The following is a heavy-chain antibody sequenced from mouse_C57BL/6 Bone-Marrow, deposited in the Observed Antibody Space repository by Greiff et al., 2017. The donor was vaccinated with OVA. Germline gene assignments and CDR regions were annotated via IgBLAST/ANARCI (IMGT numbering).Heavy chain of an antibody. V-gene: IGHV5-6*02. CDR2: ISSGGSYT. CDR3: ARHYSNYVAWFAY. CDR1: GFTFSSYG. J-gene: IGHJ3*01. Sequence: EVKLVESGGDLVKPGGSLKLSCAASGFTFSSYGMSWVRQTPDKRLEWVATISSGGSYTYYPDSVKGRFTISRDNAKNTLYLQMSSLKSEDTAMYYCARHYSNYVAWFAYWGQGTLVTVSA. D-gene: IGHD2-5*01.